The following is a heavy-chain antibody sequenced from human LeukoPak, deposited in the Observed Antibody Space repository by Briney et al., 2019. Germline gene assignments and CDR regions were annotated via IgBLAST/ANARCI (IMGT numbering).Heavy chain of an antibody. CDR2: ISAYNGNT. D-gene: IGHD2-15*01. V-gene: IGHV1-18*01. Sequence: ASVKVSCKASGYTFTSYGISWVRQAPGQGLEWMGWISAYNGNTNYAQKLQGRVTMTTDTSTSTAYMELRSLRSDDTAVYYCARDRNRYCSGGSCSTNWFDPWGQGTLVTVSS. J-gene: IGHJ5*02. CDR1: GYTFTSYG. CDR3: ARDRNRYCSGGSCSTNWFDP.